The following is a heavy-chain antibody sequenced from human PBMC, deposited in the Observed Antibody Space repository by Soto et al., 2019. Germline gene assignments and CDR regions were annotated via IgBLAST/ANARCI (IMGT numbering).Heavy chain of an antibody. D-gene: IGHD2-21*02. V-gene: IGHV3-64D*08. CDR2: ISSNGGST. CDR3: VNERRDSRNYYYYGMDV. CDR1: GFTFSSYA. Sequence: RGSLRLSCSASGFTFSSYAMHWVRQAPGKGLEYVSAISSNGGSTYYADSVKGRFTISRDNSKNTLYLQMSSLRAEDTAVYYCVNERRDSRNYYYYGMDVWGQGTTVTVSS. J-gene: IGHJ6*02.